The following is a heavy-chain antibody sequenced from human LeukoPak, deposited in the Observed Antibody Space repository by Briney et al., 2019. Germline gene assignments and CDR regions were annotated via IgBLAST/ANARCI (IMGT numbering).Heavy chain of an antibody. Sequence: ASVKVSCKASGGTFSSYAISWVGQARGQGLEWMGGVIPIFGTANYAQKFQGRVTITTDESTSTAYMELSSLRSEDPAVYYCARSQPLAYRDYYMDVWGKGTTVTVSS. CDR1: GGTFSSYA. V-gene: IGHV1-69*05. CDR3: ARSQPLAYRDYYMDV. CDR2: VIPIFGTA. D-gene: IGHD2-2*01. J-gene: IGHJ6*03.